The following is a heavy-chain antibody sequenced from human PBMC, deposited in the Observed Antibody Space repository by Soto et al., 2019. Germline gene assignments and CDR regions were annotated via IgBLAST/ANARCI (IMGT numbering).Heavy chain of an antibody. J-gene: IGHJ5*02. CDR1: GFTVSSNY. CDR3: AKDPVRIGYSSSSGAWFDP. V-gene: IGHV3-23*01. Sequence: PGGSLRLSCAASGFTVSSNYMSWVRQAPGKGLEWVSAISGSGGSTYYADSVKGRFTISRDNSKNTLYLQMNSLRAEDTAVYYCAKDPVRIGYSSSSGAWFDPWGQGTLVTVSS. CDR2: ISGSGGST. D-gene: IGHD6-6*01.